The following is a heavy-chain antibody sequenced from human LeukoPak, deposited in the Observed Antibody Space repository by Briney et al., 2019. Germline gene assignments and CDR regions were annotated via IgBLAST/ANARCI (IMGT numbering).Heavy chain of an antibody. V-gene: IGHV3-74*01. CDR1: GFTFSSYW. CDR2: ISSDGSTT. D-gene: IGHD4-17*01. J-gene: IGHJ5*02. CDR3: ARTHDGDYAANWFDR. Sequence: GGSLRLSCAASGFTFSSYWMHWVRQAPGKGLVWVSRISSDGSTTTYADSVKGRFTISRDNAKNTLYLQMDSLRAEDTALYYCARTHDGDYAANWFDRWGQGTLVTVSS.